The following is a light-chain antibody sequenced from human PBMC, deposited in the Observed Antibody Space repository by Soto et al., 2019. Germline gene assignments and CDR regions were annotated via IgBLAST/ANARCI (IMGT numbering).Light chain of an antibody. V-gene: IGKV1-39*01. CDR3: PPSYNTPLT. J-gene: IGKJ4*01. Sequence: DIQMTQSPSSLSASVGDRVTITCRASQSISSYLNWYQQKPRKAPKLLIYAASSLQSGVPTRFSGSGSGTDFTLILNSLQPEDFATYYFPPSYNTPLTFGGGTKVEIK. CDR1: QSISSY. CDR2: AAS.